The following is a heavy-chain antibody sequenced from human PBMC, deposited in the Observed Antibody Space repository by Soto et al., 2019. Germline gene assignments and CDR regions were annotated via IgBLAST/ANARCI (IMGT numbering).Heavy chain of an antibody. J-gene: IGHJ6*03. CDR1: GGTFSSYT. CDR3: ARGPYYDFWSGYPHYYYYMDV. Sequence: QVQLVQSGAEVEKPGSSVKVSCKASGGTFSSYTISWVRQAPGQGLEWMGRIIPILGIANYAQKFQGRVTITADKSTSTAYMELSGLRSEDTTVYYCARGPYYDFWSGYPHYYYYMDVWGKGTTVTVSS. CDR2: IIPILGIA. V-gene: IGHV1-69*02. D-gene: IGHD3-3*01.